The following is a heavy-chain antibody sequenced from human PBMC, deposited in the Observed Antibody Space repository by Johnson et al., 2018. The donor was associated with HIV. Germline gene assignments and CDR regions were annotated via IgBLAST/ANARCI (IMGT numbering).Heavy chain of an antibody. V-gene: IGHV3-74*01. CDR3: ARDGGRGDFDI. Sequence: VQLVESGGGLVQPGGSLRLSCAASGFTFSSYWMHWVRQAPGKGLVWVSRINSDGSTTSYADSVKGRFTISRDNAKNSLYLQMNSLRVEDTAVYYCARDGGRGDFDIWGQGTRVSVSS. CDR1: GFTFSSYW. J-gene: IGHJ3*02. CDR2: INSDGSTT. D-gene: IGHD3-16*01.